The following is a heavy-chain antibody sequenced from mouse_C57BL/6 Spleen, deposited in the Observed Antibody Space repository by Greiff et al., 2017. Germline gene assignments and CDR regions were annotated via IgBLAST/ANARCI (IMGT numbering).Heavy chain of an antibody. V-gene: IGHV5-16*01. J-gene: IGHJ1*03. CDR3: ARGDYGSSYGYFDG. Sequence: EVMLVESEGGLVQPGSSMKLSCTASGFTFSDYYMAWVRQVPEKGLEWVANINYDGSSTYYLDSLKSRFIISRDNAKNILYLQMSSLKSEDTATYYCARGDYGSSYGYFDGWGTGTTVTVSS. CDR2: INYDGSST. CDR1: GFTFSDYY. D-gene: IGHD1-1*01.